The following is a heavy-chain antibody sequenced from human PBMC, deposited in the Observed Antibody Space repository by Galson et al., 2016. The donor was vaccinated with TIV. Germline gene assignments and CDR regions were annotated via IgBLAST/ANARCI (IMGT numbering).Heavy chain of an antibody. V-gene: IGHV1-69*04. Sequence: SVKVSCKASGGTFNIYAISWVRQAPGQGLEWMGRIIPLLERSNYAQNFQGRVTITADKSTSTTYMELSSLRSEDTAVYYCAREVANVDSVILNADAFDIWGQGTMVSVSS. D-gene: IGHD5-18*01. CDR2: IIPLLERS. J-gene: IGHJ3*02. CDR3: AREVANVDSVILNADAFDI. CDR1: GGTFNIYA.